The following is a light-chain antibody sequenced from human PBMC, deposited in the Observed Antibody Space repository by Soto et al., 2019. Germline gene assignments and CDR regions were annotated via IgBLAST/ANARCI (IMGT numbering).Light chain of an antibody. J-gene: IGLJ2*01. V-gene: IGLV2-11*01. CDR3: CSYAGDLAI. CDR2: DVS. CDR1: SSDVGGYDF. Sequence: QSALTQPRSVSGSPGQSVTISCTGTSSDVGGYDFVSWHQQHPGKAPKLMISDVSKRPSGVPDRFSGSKSGNTASLTISGLQAEDEADYYCCSYAGDLAIFGGGTKVTGL.